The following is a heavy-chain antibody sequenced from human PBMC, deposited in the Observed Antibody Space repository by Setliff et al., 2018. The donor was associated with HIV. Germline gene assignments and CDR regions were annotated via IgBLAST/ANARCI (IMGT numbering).Heavy chain of an antibody. J-gene: IGHJ5*02. CDR3: ARSPERGYDSDWFDP. D-gene: IGHD5-12*01. V-gene: IGHV4-59*11. CDR2: ISYSGST. Sequence: KTSETLSLTCTVSGGSISSHYWTWIRQPPGKGLEWIGYISYSGSTNYNPSLKNRVTISVDTSKNQFSLKLSSVTASDTAVYYCARSPERGYDSDWFDPWGQGALVTVSS. CDR1: GGSISSHY.